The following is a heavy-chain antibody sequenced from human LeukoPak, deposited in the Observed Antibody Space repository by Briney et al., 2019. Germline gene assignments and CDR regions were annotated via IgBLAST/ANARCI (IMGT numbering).Heavy chain of an antibody. Sequence: SETLTLTCTVSGGSISSYYWSWIRQPPGKGLEWIGYIYYSGSTNYNPSLKSRVTISVDTSKNQFSLKLSSVTAADTAVYYCALWGDYERPPGSWGQGTLVTVSS. D-gene: IGHD4-17*01. CDR1: GGSISSYY. CDR2: IYYSGST. V-gene: IGHV4-59*01. CDR3: ALWGDYERPPGS. J-gene: IGHJ5*02.